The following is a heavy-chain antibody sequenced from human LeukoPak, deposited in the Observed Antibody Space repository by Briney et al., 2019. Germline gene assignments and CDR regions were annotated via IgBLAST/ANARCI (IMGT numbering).Heavy chain of an antibody. Sequence: SETLSLTCTVSGVSISSSNSYWGWIRQPPGKGLEWIGSIYYSGNTYYNASLKSRVTISVDTSKNQFSLKLSSVTAADTAVYYCTRGSIAYYYMDVWGKGTTVTISS. CDR1: GVSISSSNSY. V-gene: IGHV4-39*07. D-gene: IGHD3-22*01. CDR2: IYYSGNT. CDR3: TRGSIAYYYMDV. J-gene: IGHJ6*03.